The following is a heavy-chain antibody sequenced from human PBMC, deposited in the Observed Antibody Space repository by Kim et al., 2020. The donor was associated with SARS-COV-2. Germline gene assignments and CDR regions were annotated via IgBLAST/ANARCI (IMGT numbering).Heavy chain of an antibody. CDR2: VNNGGNS. D-gene: IGHD6-19*01. J-gene: IGHJ4*02. CDR1: GFTFSRYA. V-gene: IGHV3-23*01. CDR3: AKDHQSSGWPTFDY. Sequence: GGSLRLSCAASGFTFSRYAMSWVRQAPGKGPEWIASVNNGGNSYYADSVKGRFTVSRDNNKNTLDLQMNSLTAEDTAPYYCAKDHQSSGWPTFDYWGQG.